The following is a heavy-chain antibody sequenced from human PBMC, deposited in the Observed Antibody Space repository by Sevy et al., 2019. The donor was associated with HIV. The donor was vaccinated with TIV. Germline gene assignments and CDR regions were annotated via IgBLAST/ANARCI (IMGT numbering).Heavy chain of an antibody. CDR3: AREGGYTDQGMDV. D-gene: IGHD5-12*01. Sequence: GESLKISCAASGFTFNIFSINWVRQAPGKGLEWVSYISSSTIYYADSVKGRFTISRDNAKKSLSLQMNSLRAEDTAVYYCAREGGYTDQGMDVWGQGTTVTVSS. V-gene: IGHV3-48*01. CDR2: ISSSTI. J-gene: IGHJ6*02. CDR1: GFTFNIFS.